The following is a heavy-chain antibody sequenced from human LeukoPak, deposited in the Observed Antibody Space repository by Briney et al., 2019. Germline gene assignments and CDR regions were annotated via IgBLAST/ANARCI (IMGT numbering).Heavy chain of an antibody. CDR3: AKDRSIILWFGELLGY. CDR2: ISGSGGST. D-gene: IGHD3-10*01. J-gene: IGHJ4*02. Sequence: GGSLRLSCAASGFTFSSYAMSWVRQAPGKGLEWASAISGSGGSTYYADSVKGRFTISRDNSKNTLYLQMNSLRAEDTAVYYCAKDRSIILWFGELLGYWGQGTLVTVSS. CDR1: GFTFSSYA. V-gene: IGHV3-23*01.